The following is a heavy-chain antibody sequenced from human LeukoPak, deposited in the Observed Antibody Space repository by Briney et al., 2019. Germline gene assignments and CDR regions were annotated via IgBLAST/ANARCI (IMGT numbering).Heavy chain of an antibody. J-gene: IGHJ3*02. CDR1: GFTFSSYA. Sequence: PGGSLRLSCAASGFTFSSYAMHWVRQAPGKGLEWVAVISYDGSNEYYADSVKGRFTISRDNSKNTLYLQMNSLRAEDTAVYYCARDSMITFGGVIGVFDIWGQGTMVTVSS. CDR2: ISYDGSNE. D-gene: IGHD3-16*01. V-gene: IGHV3-30*04. CDR3: ARDSMITFGGVIGVFDI.